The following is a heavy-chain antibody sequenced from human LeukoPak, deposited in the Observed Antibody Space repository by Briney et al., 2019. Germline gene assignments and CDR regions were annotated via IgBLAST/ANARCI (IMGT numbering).Heavy chain of an antibody. Sequence: AGSLRLSCAASGFTFSSYAMSWVRQAPGKGLEWVSAISGSGDSTNYGDSVKGRFTISRDNSKNTLYLQMNSLRAEDTAVYYCAKTRPLDSSSWSHGDYWGQGTRVTVSS. D-gene: IGHD6-13*01. CDR2: ISGSGDST. V-gene: IGHV3-23*01. J-gene: IGHJ4*02. CDR3: AKTRPLDSSSWSHGDY. CDR1: GFTFSSYA.